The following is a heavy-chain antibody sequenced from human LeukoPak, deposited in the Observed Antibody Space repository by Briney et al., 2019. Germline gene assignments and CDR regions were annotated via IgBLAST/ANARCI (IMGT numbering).Heavy chain of an antibody. J-gene: IGHJ6*04. Sequence: GGSLRLSCAASGFTFSTYTINWVRQAPGKGLEWVSYISSSGSTIYYADSVKGRFTISRDNAKNSLYLQMNSLRAEDTAVYYCAELGITMIGGVWGKGTTVTISS. CDR3: AELGITMIGGV. CDR1: GFTFSTYT. V-gene: IGHV3-48*04. D-gene: IGHD3-10*02. CDR2: ISSSGSTI.